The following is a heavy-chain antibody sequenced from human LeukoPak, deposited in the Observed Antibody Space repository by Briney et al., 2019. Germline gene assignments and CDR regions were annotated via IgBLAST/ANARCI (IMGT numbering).Heavy chain of an antibody. CDR1: GGSISSGGYS. J-gene: IGHJ4*02. Sequence: SETLSLTCAVSGGSISSGGYSWSWIRQPPGKGLEWIGYIYHSGSTYYNPSLKSRVTISVDRSKNQFSLKLSSVTAADTAVYYCARGGSEYDSSGYFDYWGQGTLVTVSS. D-gene: IGHD3-22*01. CDR2: IYHSGST. CDR3: ARGGSEYDSSGYFDY. V-gene: IGHV4-30-2*01.